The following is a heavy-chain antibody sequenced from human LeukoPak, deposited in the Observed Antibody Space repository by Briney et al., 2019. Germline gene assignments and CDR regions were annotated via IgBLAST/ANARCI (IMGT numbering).Heavy chain of an antibody. CDR3: TSLGPYYYDSSGYWRFDY. J-gene: IGHJ4*02. CDR1: GFTFGAYA. V-gene: IGHV3-49*04. Sequence: SGGSLRLSCTASGFTFGAYAMSWVRQAPGKGLEWVGFIRSKAYGGTTEYAASVKGRFTISRDDSKSIAYLQMNSLKTEDTAVYYCTSLGPYYYDSSGYWRFDYWGQGTLVTVSS. CDR2: IRSKAYGGTT. D-gene: IGHD3-22*01.